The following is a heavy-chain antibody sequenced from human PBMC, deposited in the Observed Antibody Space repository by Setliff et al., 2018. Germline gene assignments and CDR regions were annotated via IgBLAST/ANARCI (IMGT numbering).Heavy chain of an antibody. CDR1: SASRSINTYY. V-gene: IGHV4-34*01. Sequence: SETLSLTCTVSSASRSINTYYWSWIRQPPGKGLEWIGENNHSGSTNYNPSLKSRFTISVDTSKNQFSLKLSSVTAADTAVYYCARGQGYYMDVWGKGTTVTVSS. CDR3: ARGQGYYMDV. CDR2: NNHSGST. J-gene: IGHJ6*03.